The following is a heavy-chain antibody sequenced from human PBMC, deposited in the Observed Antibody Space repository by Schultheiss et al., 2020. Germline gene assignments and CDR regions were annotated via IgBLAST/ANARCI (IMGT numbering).Heavy chain of an antibody. Sequence: GGSLRLSCAASGFTFSSYSMNWVRQAPGKGLEWVSYISSSSSTIYYADSVKGRFTISRDNAKNSLYLQMNSLRAEDTAVYYCARDSGDLWFGGYFDYWGQGTLVTVSS. V-gene: IGHV3-48*01. CDR2: ISSSSSTI. CDR3: ARDSGDLWFGGYFDY. CDR1: GFTFSSYS. D-gene: IGHD3-10*01. J-gene: IGHJ4*02.